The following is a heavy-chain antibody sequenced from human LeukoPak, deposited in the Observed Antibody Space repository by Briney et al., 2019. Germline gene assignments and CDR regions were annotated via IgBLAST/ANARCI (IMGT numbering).Heavy chain of an antibody. CDR3: ARHPAPGIAAAGRYAFDY. J-gene: IGHJ4*02. CDR1: DGSLSSSSYY. CDR2: IYYSGST. V-gene: IGHV4-39*01. Sequence: SETLSLTCTVSDGSLSSSSYYWGWIRQPPGKGLEWIGRIYYSGSTYYNPSLKSRVTISVDTSKNQFSLKLSSVTAADTAVYYCARHPAPGIAAAGRYAFDYWGQGTLVTVSS. D-gene: IGHD6-13*01.